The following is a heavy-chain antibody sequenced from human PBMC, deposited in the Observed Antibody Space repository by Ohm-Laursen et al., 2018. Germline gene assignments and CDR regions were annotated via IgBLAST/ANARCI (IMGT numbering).Heavy chain of an antibody. J-gene: IGHJ4*02. CDR1: GASIDTYYGFY. CDR2: LYYSGST. D-gene: IGHD6-19*01. Sequence: SETLSLTCSVSGASIDTYYGFYWTWIRQPPGEVLEWIGSLYYSGSTTYNPSLKSRVTISVDTSKKQFSLKLSSVTAADTAVYYCARAAGSSGWYYFDYWGQGTLVTVSS. CDR3: ARAAGSSGWYYFDY. V-gene: IGHV4-61*08.